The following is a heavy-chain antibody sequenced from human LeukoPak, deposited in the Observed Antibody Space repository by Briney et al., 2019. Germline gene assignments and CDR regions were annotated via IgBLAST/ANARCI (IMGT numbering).Heavy chain of an antibody. D-gene: IGHD6-19*01. CDR3: ALGAVAGTSRDDAFDI. J-gene: IGHJ3*02. V-gene: IGHV4-39*07. CDR1: GGSISTYY. Sequence: SETLSLTCTVSGGSISTYYWGWIRQPPGKGLEWIGSIYYSGSTYYNPSLKSRVTISVDTSKNQFSLKLSSVTAADTAVYYCALGAVAGTSRDDAFDIWGQGTMVTVSS. CDR2: IYYSGST.